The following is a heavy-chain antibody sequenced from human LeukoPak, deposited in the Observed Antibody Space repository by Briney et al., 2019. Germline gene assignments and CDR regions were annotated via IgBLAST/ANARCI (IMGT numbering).Heavy chain of an antibody. CDR1: GFTFSSYA. Sequence: PGGSLRLSCAASGFTFSSYAMSWDRQAPGKGLEWVSAISGSGGSTYYADSVKGRFTISRDNSKNTLYLQMNSLRAEDTAVYYCAKDLGGFSSSWYAAFDIWGQGTMVTVSS. CDR3: AKDLGGFSSSWYAAFDI. V-gene: IGHV3-23*01. CDR2: ISGSGGST. J-gene: IGHJ3*02. D-gene: IGHD6-13*01.